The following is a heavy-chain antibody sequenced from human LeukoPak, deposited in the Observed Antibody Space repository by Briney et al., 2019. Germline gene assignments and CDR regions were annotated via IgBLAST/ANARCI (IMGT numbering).Heavy chain of an antibody. V-gene: IGHV1-18*01. CDR1: GYTFTSYG. CDR3: ARDGIYYGSGSYYLR. Sequence: ASVTVSCKASGYTFTSYGISWVRQAPGQGLEWMGWISAYNGNTNYAQKLQGRVTMTTDTSTSTAYMELRSLRSDDTAVYYCARDGIYYGSGSYYLRWGQGTLVTVSS. J-gene: IGHJ4*02. D-gene: IGHD3-10*01. CDR2: ISAYNGNT.